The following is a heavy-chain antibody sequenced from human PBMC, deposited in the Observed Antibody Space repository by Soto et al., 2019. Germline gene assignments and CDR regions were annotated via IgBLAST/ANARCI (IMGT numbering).Heavy chain of an antibody. Sequence: QVQLVQSGAEVKRPGSSVKVSCESSGDTFNSYVISWVRQAPGQGLEWMGGIIPIIGVTHYAQKFQGRVTISALSSSGTAYMELTNLGFEDTALYYCARESLGAQGAEHWGQGTLVTVSS. J-gene: IGHJ1*01. V-gene: IGHV1-69*17. CDR3: ARESLGAQGAEH. D-gene: IGHD3-16*01. CDR1: GDTFNSYV. CDR2: IIPIIGVT.